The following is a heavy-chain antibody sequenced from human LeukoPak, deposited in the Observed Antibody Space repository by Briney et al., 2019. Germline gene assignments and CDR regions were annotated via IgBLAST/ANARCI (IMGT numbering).Heavy chain of an antibody. CDR2: ISGSGGNT. J-gene: IGHJ4*02. D-gene: IGHD3-22*01. CDR1: GFTFSSYA. V-gene: IGHV3-23*01. CDR3: ARGMSATSGYLELEY. Sequence: GGSLRLSCAASGFTFSSYAMSWVRQSPGKGLEWGSAISGSGGNTYSADSVKGRCTISRDNSKKTLFLHMNSLRAEDTAVYYRARGMSATSGYLELEYWGQGTLVTVST.